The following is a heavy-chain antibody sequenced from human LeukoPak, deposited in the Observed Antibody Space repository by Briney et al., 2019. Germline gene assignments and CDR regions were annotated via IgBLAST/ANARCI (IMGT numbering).Heavy chain of an antibody. J-gene: IGHJ4*02. V-gene: IGHV3-23*01. CDR1: GFSLSNYG. Sequence: GGSLRLSCAASGFSLSNYGMSWGRPAPGEGVEWGSGFRNSGGYTYYADSVKGRFTISRDNSKNTLYLQMNSLRAEDTAVYYCARAKYYYDSSGSVYFDYWGQGTLVTVSS. CDR2: FRNSGGYT. D-gene: IGHD3-22*01. CDR3: ARAKYYYDSSGSVYFDY.